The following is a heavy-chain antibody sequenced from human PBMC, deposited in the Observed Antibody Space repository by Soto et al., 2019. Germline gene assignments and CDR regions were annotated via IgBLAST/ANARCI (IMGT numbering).Heavy chain of an antibody. D-gene: IGHD6-6*01. V-gene: IGHV3-23*01. Sequence: SLRLSCAASGFTFTNYAMTWVRQAPGKGLEWVSGISASGGSTYYADSVKGRFTISRDNSKNTLYLQMNSLRAEDTALYYCAKDRGSLYTSSSPLDFWGQGTLVTVSS. CDR3: AKDRGSLYTSSSPLDF. CDR2: ISASGGST. J-gene: IGHJ4*02. CDR1: GFTFTNYA.